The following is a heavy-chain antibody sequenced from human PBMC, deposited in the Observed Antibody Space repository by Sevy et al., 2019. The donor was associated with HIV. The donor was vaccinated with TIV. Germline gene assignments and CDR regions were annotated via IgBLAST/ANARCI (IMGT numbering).Heavy chain of an antibody. CDR1: GGSISSGGYY. V-gene: IGHV4-31*03. D-gene: IGHD3-22*01. J-gene: IGHJ5*02. CDR2: IYYSGST. Sequence: SETLSLTRTVSGGSISSGGYYWSWIRQHPGEGLEWIGYIYYSGSTYYNPSLKSRATISVDTSKNQFSLKLSSVTAADTAVYYCARAVTMIEVVTGWFDPWGQGTLVTVSS. CDR3: ARAVTMIEVVTGWFDP.